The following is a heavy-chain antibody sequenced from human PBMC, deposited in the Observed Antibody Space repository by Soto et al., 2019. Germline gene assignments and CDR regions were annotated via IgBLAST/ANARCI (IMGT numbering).Heavy chain of an antibody. V-gene: IGHV6-1*01. CDR3: AREAAGTYGFAP. J-gene: IGHJ5*02. D-gene: IGHD6-13*01. CDR2: TYYRSKWYE. Sequence: PSQTLSLTCAISGDSVSSNSAAWNWIRQSPSRGLEWLGRTYYRSKWYEDYTVSMKSRITINPDTSKNQLSLQLTSVTPEDTAVYYCAREAAGTYGFAPWGQGTLVTVSS. CDR1: GDSVSSNSAA.